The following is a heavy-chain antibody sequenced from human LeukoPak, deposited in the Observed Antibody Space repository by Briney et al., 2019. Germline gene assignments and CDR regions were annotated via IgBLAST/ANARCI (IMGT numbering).Heavy chain of an antibody. CDR1: GYTFTGYY. CDR2: INPNSGGT. D-gene: IGHD5-12*01. Sequence: ASVKVSCKASGYTFTGYYMHWVRQAPGQGLEWMGWINPNSGGTNYAQKFQSRVTMTRDTSISTAYMELSRLRSDDTAVYYCARPSSNYDYHGYYHYYMDVWGKGTTVTVSS. J-gene: IGHJ6*03. V-gene: IGHV1-2*02. CDR3: ARPSSNYDYHGYYHYYMDV.